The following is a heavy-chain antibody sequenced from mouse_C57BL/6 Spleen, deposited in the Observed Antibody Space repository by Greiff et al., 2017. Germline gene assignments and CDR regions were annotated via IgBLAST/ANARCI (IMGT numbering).Heavy chain of an antibody. CDR2: INPSNGGT. D-gene: IGHD1-1*01. Sequence: VQLQQPGTELVKPGASVKLSCKASGYTFTSYWMHWVKQRPGQGLEWIGNINPSNGGTNYNEKFKSKATLTVDKSSSTAYMQLSSLTSEDSAVYYCARENNGSSYYFDYWGQGATLTVSS. J-gene: IGHJ2*01. V-gene: IGHV1-53*01. CDR3: ARENNGSSYYFDY. CDR1: GYTFTSYW.